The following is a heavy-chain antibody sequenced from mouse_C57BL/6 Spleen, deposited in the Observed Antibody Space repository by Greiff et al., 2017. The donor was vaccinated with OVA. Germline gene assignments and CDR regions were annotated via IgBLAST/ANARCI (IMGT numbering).Heavy chain of an antibody. CDR2: ISYDGSN. CDR1: GYSITSCYY. CDR3: ARAFYGSSYVWYFDV. J-gene: IGHJ1*03. V-gene: IGHV3-6*01. D-gene: IGHD1-1*01. Sequence: EVQLKESGPGLVKPSQSLSLTCSVTGYSITSCYYWNWIRQFPGNKLEWMGYISYDGSNNYNPSLKNRISITRDTSKNQFFLKLNSVTTEDTATYYCARAFYGSSYVWYFDVWGTGTTVTVSS.